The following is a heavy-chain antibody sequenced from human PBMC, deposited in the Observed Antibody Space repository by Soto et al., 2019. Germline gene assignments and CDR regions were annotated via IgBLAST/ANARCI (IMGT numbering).Heavy chain of an antibody. D-gene: IGHD4-4*01. CDR1: GGTFSSYA. V-gene: IGHV1-69*13. CDR2: IIPIFGTA. CDR3: ARMITVTTGRGWFDP. Sequence: SVKVSCKASGGTFSSYAISWVRQAPGQGLEWMGGIIPIFGTANYAQKFQGRVTITADESTSTAYMELSSLRSEDTAVYYCARMITVTTGRGWFDPWGQGTLVTVSS. J-gene: IGHJ5*02.